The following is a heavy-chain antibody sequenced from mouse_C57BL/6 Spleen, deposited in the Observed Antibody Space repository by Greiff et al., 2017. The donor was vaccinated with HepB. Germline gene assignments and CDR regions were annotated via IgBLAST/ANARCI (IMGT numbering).Heavy chain of an antibody. D-gene: IGHD2-4*01. CDR3: AREGYDYSSWFAY. Sequence: QVQLKQPGAELVRPGSSVKLSCKASGYTFTSYWMDWVKQRPGQGLEWIGNIYPSDSETHYNQKFKDKATLTVDKSSSTAYMQLSSLTSEDSAVYYCAREGYDYSSWFAYWGQGTLVTVSA. CDR2: IYPSDSET. CDR1: GYTFTSYW. J-gene: IGHJ3*01. V-gene: IGHV1-61*01.